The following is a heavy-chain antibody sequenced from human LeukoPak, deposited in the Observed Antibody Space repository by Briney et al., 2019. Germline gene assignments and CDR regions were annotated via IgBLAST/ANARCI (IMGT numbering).Heavy chain of an antibody. Sequence: GGSPRLSCAASGITFSSYGMSWVRQAPGKGLEWVSSISSTGGTTYYADSVKGRFTISRDNSKNTLYLQMNSLRAEDTAVYYCARSPAPRIAAAGDDYWGQGTLVTVSS. J-gene: IGHJ4*02. D-gene: IGHD6-13*01. CDR1: GITFSSYG. CDR3: ARSPAPRIAAAGDDY. CDR2: ISSTGGTT. V-gene: IGHV3-23*01.